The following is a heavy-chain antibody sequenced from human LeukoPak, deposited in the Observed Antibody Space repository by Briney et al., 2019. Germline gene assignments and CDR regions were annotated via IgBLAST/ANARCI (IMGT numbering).Heavy chain of an antibody. CDR2: ISSSGSTI. V-gene: IGHV3-48*03. CDR3: ARDLVWTTVVTYYYYYYGMDV. J-gene: IGHJ6*02. Sequence: GGSLRLSCAASGFTFSSYEMNWVRQAPGKGLEWVSYISSSGSTIYYADSVKGRFTISRDNAKNSLYLQMNSLRAEDTAVYCCARDLVWTTVVTYYYYYYGMDVWGQGTTVTVSS. CDR1: GFTFSSYE. D-gene: IGHD4-23*01.